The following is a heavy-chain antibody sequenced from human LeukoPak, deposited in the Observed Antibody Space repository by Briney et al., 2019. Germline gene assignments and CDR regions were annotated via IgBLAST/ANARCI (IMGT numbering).Heavy chain of an antibody. V-gene: IGHV4-4*02. D-gene: IGHD3-10*01. Sequence: PSGTLSLTCAVSGGSLSSSNWWSWVRQAPGKGLEWIGEIYHSGSTNYNPSLKSRVTISVEKSKNQFSLKLSSVTAADTAVYYCAREGNTMVRGVNWGQGTLVTVSS. CDR1: GGSLSSSNW. CDR3: AREGNTMVRGVN. CDR2: IYHSGST. J-gene: IGHJ4*02.